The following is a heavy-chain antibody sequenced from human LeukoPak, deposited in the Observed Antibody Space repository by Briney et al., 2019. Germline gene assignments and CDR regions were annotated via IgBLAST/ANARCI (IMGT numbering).Heavy chain of an antibody. Sequence: SETLSLTCTVSGVSISSYYWSWIRQPPGKGLEWIGYIYYSGSTNYNPSLKSRVTISVDTSKNQFSLKLSSVTAADTAVYYCARLYGLGAAATRIYYYYGMDIWGQGTTVTVSS. CDR3: ARLYGLGAAATRIYYYYGMDI. CDR1: GVSISSYY. V-gene: IGHV4-59*08. J-gene: IGHJ6*02. CDR2: IYYSGST. D-gene: IGHD2-15*01.